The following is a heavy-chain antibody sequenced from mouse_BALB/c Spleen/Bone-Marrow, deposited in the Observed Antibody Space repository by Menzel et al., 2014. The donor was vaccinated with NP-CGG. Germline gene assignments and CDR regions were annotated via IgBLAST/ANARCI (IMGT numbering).Heavy chain of an antibody. CDR3: ARGAYYGNYFDY. CDR1: GYAFTNYL. D-gene: IGHD2-10*01. J-gene: IGHJ2*01. CDR2: INPGSGGT. V-gene: IGHV1-54*01. Sequence: QVQLQQSGAELVRPGTSVKVFCKASGYAFTNYLIEWVKQRPGQGLEWIGVINPGSGGTNYNEKFKGKATLTADKSSSTAYMQLSSLTSDDSAVYFCARGAYYGNYFDYWGQGTTLTVSS.